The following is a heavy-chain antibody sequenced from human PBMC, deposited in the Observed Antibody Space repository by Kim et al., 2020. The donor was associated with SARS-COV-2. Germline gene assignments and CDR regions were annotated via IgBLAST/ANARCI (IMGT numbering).Heavy chain of an antibody. V-gene: IGHV3-11*05. CDR1: GFTFGDHY. D-gene: IGHD3-22*01. CDR2: ISGTGSFT. CDR3: ARAGLYDSSGYYPDH. Sequence: RGSLRLSCAASGFTFGDHYMTWIRQSPGKGLEWISYISGTGSFTNYADSVKGRFTISRDNAEKSLFLHMSSLRADDTAVYYCARAGLYDSSGYYPDHWGQGTLVTVSS. J-gene: IGHJ4*02.